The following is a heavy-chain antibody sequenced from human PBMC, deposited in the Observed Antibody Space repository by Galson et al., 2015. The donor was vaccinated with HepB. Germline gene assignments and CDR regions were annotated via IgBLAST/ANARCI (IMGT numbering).Heavy chain of an antibody. CDR2: IKQDGSEK. J-gene: IGHJ4*02. D-gene: IGHD6-13*01. CDR1: GFTFSSYW. Sequence: SLRLSCAASGFTFSSYWMSWVRQAPGKGLEWVANIKQDGSEKYYVDSVKGRFTISRDNAKNSLYLQMNSLRAEDTAEYYCARDAVAAVIDYWGQGTLVTVSS. CDR3: ARDAVAAVIDY. V-gene: IGHV3-7*03.